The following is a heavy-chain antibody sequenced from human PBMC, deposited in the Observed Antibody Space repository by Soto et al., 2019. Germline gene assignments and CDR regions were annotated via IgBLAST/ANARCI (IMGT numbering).Heavy chain of an antibody. J-gene: IGHJ3*02. CDR3: ARGATVTDNDAFDI. V-gene: IGHV1-8*01. Sequence: GASVKVSCKASGYTFTSYDINWVRQATGQGLEWMGWMNPNSGNTGYAQKFQGRVTMTRNTSISTAYMELSSLRSEDTAVYYCARGATVTDNDAFDIWGQRTMVPVSS. CDR2: MNPNSGNT. D-gene: IGHD4-4*01. CDR1: GYTFTSYD.